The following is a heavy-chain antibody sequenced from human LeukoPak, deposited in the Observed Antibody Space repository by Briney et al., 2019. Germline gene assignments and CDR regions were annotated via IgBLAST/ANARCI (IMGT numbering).Heavy chain of an antibody. J-gene: IGHJ4*02. Sequence: SETLSLTCTVSGGSVSSGSYYWSWIRQPPGKGLEWMGYIYYSGSTNYNPSLKSRVTISVDTSKNQFSLKLSSVTAADTAVYYCARVRVLTGYYLFDYWGQGTLVTVSS. V-gene: IGHV4-61*01. CDR1: GGSVSSGSYY. D-gene: IGHD3-9*01. CDR2: IYYSGST. CDR3: ARVRVLTGYYLFDY.